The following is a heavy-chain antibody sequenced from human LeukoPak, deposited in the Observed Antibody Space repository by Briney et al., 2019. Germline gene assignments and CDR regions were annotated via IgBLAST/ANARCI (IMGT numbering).Heavy chain of an antibody. CDR3: ARDSYYGSGSPEAY. J-gene: IGHJ4*02. D-gene: IGHD3-10*01. CDR1: GGTFSSYA. Sequence: SCKASGGTFSSYAMHWVRQAPGKGLEWVAVITYDGSNKYYADSVKGRFTISRDNSKNTLYLQMNSLRAEDTAVYYCARDSYYGSGSPEAYWGQGTLVTVSS. V-gene: IGHV3-30-3*01. CDR2: ITYDGSNK.